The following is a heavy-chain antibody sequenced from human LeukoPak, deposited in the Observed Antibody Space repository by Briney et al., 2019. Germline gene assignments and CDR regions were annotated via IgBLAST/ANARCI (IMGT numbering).Heavy chain of an antibody. J-gene: IGHJ6*02. V-gene: IGHV3-74*01. D-gene: IGHD5-18*01. CDR3: ARDAVDTANAV. CDR2: INSDGSIT. CDR1: GFTFTTYW. Sequence: GGSLRLSCAASGFTFTTYWMHWVRQAPGKGLVWVSHINSDGSITSYADSEKGRFTISRDNAKNTLYLQMSSLRAEDTAVYYCARDAVDTANAVWGQGTTVTVSS.